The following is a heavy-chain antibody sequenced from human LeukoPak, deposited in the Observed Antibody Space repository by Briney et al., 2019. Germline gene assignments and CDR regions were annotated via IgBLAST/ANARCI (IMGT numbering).Heavy chain of an antibody. D-gene: IGHD2-21*01. V-gene: IGHV4-59*08. CDR1: GDSITSDY. J-gene: IGHJ4*02. Sequence: SETLSLTCIVSGDSITSDYWSWIRQSPGKGLGWIGYINYSGNSEYNPSLKSRVTISVDRSKKQVSLKMTSVTAADTAVYYCARLDCISNTCYNYWALGALVTVSS. CDR2: INYSGNS. CDR3: ARLDCISNTCYNY.